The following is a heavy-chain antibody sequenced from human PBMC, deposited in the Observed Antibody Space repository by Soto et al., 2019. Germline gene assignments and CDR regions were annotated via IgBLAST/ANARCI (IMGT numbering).Heavy chain of an antibody. D-gene: IGHD3-3*01. J-gene: IGHJ5*02. CDR1: GFIFSSYS. CDR3: AREGDHDFWSGHNWFDP. Sequence: PGGSLRLSCAASGFIFSSYSMNWVRQAPGKGLEWVSSIGSSGNYIYYADSVKGRFTISRDNAKNSLYLQMNSLRAEDTAVYYCAREGDHDFWSGHNWFDPWGQGTQVTVSS. CDR2: IGSSGNYI. V-gene: IGHV3-21*01.